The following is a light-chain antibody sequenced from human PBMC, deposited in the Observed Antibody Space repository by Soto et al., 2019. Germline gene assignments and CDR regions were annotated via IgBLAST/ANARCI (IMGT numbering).Light chain of an antibody. J-gene: IGKJ1*01. CDR1: QSVGSF. Sequence: EIVLKQSPATLSLSPGERATLSCRASQSVGSFLAWYQQKPGQPPRLLIYDASDRDTDLPVRFSGSGSGTDLTLTISSLEPDDFAVYYCQHRINAPWTFGQGTKVQIK. V-gene: IGKV3-11*01. CDR3: QHRINAPWT. CDR2: DAS.